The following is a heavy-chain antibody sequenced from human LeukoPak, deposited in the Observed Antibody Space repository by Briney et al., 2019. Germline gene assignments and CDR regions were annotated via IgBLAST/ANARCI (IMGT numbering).Heavy chain of an antibody. D-gene: IGHD1-26*01. CDR3: AKWEGPEAYLAP. V-gene: IGHV3-21*04. Sequence: GGSLRPSCAASGFTFSSYSMNWVRQAPGKGLEWVSSISSSSSYIYYADSVKGRFTISRDNAKNSLYLQMNRLRAEDTAVYYCAKWEGPEAYLAPWGQGTLVPVSS. CDR2: ISSSSSYI. J-gene: IGHJ5*02. CDR1: GFTFSSYS.